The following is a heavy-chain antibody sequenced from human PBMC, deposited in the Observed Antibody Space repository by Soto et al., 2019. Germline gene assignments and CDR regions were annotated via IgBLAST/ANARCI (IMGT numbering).Heavy chain of an antibody. V-gene: IGHV3-66*01. D-gene: IGHD2-21*01. Sequence: GGSLRLSCAASGFTVSSNYMSWVRQAPGKGLEWVSVIYSGGSTYYADSVKGRFTISRDNSKNTLYLQMNSLRAEDTAVYYCARERDSGDCYYYGMDVWGQGTTVTVSS. J-gene: IGHJ6*02. CDR3: ARERDSGDCYYYGMDV. CDR2: IYSGGST. CDR1: GFTVSSNY.